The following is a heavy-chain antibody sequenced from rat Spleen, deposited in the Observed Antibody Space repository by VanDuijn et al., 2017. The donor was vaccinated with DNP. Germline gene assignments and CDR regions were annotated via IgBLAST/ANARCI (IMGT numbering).Heavy chain of an antibody. CDR1: GFTFSTYW. CDR2: INTNGAST. D-gene: IGHD1-6*01. CDR3: ARLFYGPDY. J-gene: IGHJ2*01. Sequence: EVQLVETGGGLVQPGRSLKLSCVASGFTFSTYWMFWIRQAPGKGLEWVASINTNGASTYYLDSVMGRFTISRDNAKSTLYLQMNSLRSEDMATYYCARLFYGPDYWGQGVMVTVSS. V-gene: IGHV5-58*01.